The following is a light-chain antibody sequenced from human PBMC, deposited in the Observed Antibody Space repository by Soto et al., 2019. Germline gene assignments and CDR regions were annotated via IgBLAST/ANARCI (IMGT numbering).Light chain of an antibody. J-gene: IGKJ2*01. CDR3: QQDGSSPYT. CDR1: QSGSRTY. V-gene: IGKV3-20*01. Sequence: EIVLTQSPGTLSLSPGERATLSCRASQSGSRTYLAWYQQKPGPAPRLLIYGASSRATGIPNRSSGSGSETDATLPISRLEPEDVAVYFCQQDGSSPYTFGQGTKLEIK. CDR2: GAS.